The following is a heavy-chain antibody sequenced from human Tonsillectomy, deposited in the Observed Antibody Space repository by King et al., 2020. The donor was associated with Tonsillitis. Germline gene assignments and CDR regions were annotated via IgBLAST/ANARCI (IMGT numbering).Heavy chain of an antibody. CDR2: ISGSGGST. V-gene: IGHV3-23*04. J-gene: IGHJ3*02. Sequence: VQLVESGGGLVQPGGSLRLSCAASGFTFSSYAMTWVRQAPGKGLEWNSAISGSGGSTYYADSVKGRFTISRDNSKNTLYLQMNSLRAEDTAVYYCAKEQDIVVGPAALDAFDIWGQGTMVTVSS. CDR1: GFTFSSYA. CDR3: AKEQDIVVGPAALDAFDI. D-gene: IGHD2-2*01.